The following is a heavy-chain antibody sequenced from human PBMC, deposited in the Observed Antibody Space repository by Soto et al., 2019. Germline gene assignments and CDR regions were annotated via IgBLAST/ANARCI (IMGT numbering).Heavy chain of an antibody. J-gene: IGHJ6*02. CDR2: ISAYNGNT. CDR3: ARELCSSTSCYVYYYYYYGMDV. V-gene: IGHV1-18*01. D-gene: IGHD2-2*01. Sequence: GASVKVSWKASGYSFTSYGSSWVRQAPGQGLEWMGWISAYNGNTNYAQKLQGRVTMTTDTSTSTAYMELRSLRSDDTAVYYCARELCSSTSCYVYYYYYYGMDVWGQGTTVTVSS. CDR1: GYSFTSYG.